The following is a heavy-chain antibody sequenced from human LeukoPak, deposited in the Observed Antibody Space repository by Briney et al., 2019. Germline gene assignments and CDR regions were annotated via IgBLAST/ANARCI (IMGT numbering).Heavy chain of an antibody. CDR3: ARVYSSGWYGAFDI. V-gene: IGHV3-21*01. D-gene: IGHD6-19*01. Sequence: GGPLRLSCAASGFTFSSYSMNWVRQAPGKGLEWVSSISSSSSYIYYADSVKGRFTISRDNAKNSLYLQMNSLRAEDTAVYYCARVYSSGWYGAFDIWGQGTMVTVSS. CDR2: ISSSSSYI. J-gene: IGHJ3*02. CDR1: GFTFSSYS.